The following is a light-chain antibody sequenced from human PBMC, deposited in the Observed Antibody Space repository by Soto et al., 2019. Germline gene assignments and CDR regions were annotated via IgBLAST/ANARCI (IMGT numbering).Light chain of an antibody. CDR1: QSISSY. V-gene: IGKV1-39*01. CDR2: AAS. J-gene: IGKJ4*01. Sequence: DIQMTQSPSSLSASVVDRVTITCRASQSISSYLNWYQQKPGKAPKLLIYAASSLQSGVPSRFSGSGSGTDFTLTISILQPEDFATYYFQQSYSTPLTLGGGTKVESK. CDR3: QQSYSTPLT.